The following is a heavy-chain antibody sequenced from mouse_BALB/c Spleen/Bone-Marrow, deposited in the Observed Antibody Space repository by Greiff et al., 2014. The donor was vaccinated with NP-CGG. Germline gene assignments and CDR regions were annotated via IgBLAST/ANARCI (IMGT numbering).Heavy chain of an antibody. Sequence: EVQLQQSGPELEKPGASVRISCKASGYSFTGYNINWVRQSNGKRLEWIGYIDNYSGGTSYYQRFKDRATLTVDKSFSTAYMQLKSLTSEDSAVYYCARSLLRRDSLDYWGQGTSVTVSS. D-gene: IGHD2-12*01. CDR3: ARSLLRRDSLDY. J-gene: IGHJ4*01. CDR2: IDNYSGGT. CDR1: GYSFTGYN. V-gene: IGHV1S135*01.